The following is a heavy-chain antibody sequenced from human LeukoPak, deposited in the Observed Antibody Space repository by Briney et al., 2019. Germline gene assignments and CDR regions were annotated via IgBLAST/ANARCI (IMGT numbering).Heavy chain of an antibody. CDR2: ISAYNGNT. CDR3: ARDLRGSWGPGFDY. CDR1: GYTFTSDG. J-gene: IGHJ4*02. Sequence: ASVKLSCKASGYTFTSDGISWVRQAPGQGLEWMGRISAYNGNTNYAQKLQGRVTMTTDTSTSTAYMELRSLRSDDTAVYYCARDLRGSWGPGFDYWGQGTLVTASS. V-gene: IGHV1-18*01. D-gene: IGHD1-26*01.